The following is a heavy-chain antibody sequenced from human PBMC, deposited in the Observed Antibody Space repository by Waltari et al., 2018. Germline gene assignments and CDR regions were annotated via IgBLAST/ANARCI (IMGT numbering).Heavy chain of an antibody. CDR1: GYSISSGYY. J-gene: IGHJ3*02. CDR2: IYHSGST. CDR3: ARHTIAAAAHDAFDI. V-gene: IGHV4-38-2*01. Sequence: QVQLQESDPGLVKPSETLSLTCAVSGYSISSGYYWGWIRQPPGKGLEWIGSIYHSGSTYYNPSLKSRVTISVDTSKNQFSLKLSSVTAADTAVYYCARHTIAAAAHDAFDIWGQGTMVTVSS. D-gene: IGHD6-13*01.